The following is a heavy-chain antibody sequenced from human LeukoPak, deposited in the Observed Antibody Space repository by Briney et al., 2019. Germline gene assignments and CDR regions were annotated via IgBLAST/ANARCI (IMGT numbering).Heavy chain of an antibody. V-gene: IGHV5-51*01. D-gene: IGHD5-24*01. CDR3: ERRRRDGYPAGEFEY. J-gene: IGHJ4*02. Sequence: GESLKISCKGSGYSFTSYWIGWVRQVPGKGLEWMGIIYPGDSDTRYSPSFQGQVTISADKSISTAYLQWSSLKASDTAMSYCERRRRDGYPAGEFEYWGQRTLVTVSS. CDR1: GYSFTSYW. CDR2: IYPGDSDT.